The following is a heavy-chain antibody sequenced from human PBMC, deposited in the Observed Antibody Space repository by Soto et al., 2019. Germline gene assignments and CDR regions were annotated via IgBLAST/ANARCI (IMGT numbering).Heavy chain of an antibody. CDR2: IIPIFGTA. J-gene: IGHJ4*02. CDR3: AREANVDYYDSSGYNNFDY. V-gene: IGHV1-69*13. D-gene: IGHD3-22*01. Sequence: SVKVSCKASGGTFSSYAISWVRQAPGQGLEWMGGIIPIFGTANYAQKFQGRVTITADESTSTAYMELSSLRSEDTAVYYCAREANVDYYDSSGYNNFDYWGQGTLVTVSS. CDR1: GGTFSSYA.